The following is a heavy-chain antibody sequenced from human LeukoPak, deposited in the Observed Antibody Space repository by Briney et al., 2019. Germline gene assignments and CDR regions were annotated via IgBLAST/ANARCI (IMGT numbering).Heavy chain of an antibody. V-gene: IGHV1-2*02. CDR2: IYPNRGGT. CDR3: ARAYDGSGNLDY. CDR1: GYTFTDYY. J-gene: IGHJ4*02. Sequence: ASVQVSCKGSGYTFTDYYMHWVRQAPGQGLEWMGWIYPNRGGTNDAQKFQGRVTMTRDTSINTAYMELSRLRSDDTAVYYCARAYDGSGNLDYWGQGTLVTVSS. D-gene: IGHD3-22*01.